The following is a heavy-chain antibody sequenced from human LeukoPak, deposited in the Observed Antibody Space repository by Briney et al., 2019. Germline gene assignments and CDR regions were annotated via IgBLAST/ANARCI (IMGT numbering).Heavy chain of an antibody. Sequence: GGSLRLSCAASGFIFKNYGMHWARQAPGKGLEWLAFIEYNGATKDYADSVKGRFTISRDNSKNTVSLQMNSLRAEDTALYYCAKDIRRGYNFGYDQFAYWGQGILVTVSS. V-gene: IGHV3-30*02. CDR3: AKDIRRGYNFGYDQFAY. CDR2: IEYNGATK. D-gene: IGHD5-18*01. CDR1: GFIFKNYG. J-gene: IGHJ4*02.